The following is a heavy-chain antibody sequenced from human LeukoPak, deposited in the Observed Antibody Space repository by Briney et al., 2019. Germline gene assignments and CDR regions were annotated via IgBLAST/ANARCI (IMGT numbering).Heavy chain of an antibody. CDR1: GYTFTGYY. CDR2: INPNGGGT. J-gene: IGHJ3*02. CDR3: ARDSRDFDAFDI. Sequence: ASVKVSCKASGYTFTGYYMHWVRQAPGQGLEWMGRINPNGGGTNYAQKFQGRVTMTRDTSITTAYMELSALRSDDTAVYYCARDSRDFDAFDIWGQGTMVTVSS. V-gene: IGHV1-2*02. D-gene: IGHD2-21*02.